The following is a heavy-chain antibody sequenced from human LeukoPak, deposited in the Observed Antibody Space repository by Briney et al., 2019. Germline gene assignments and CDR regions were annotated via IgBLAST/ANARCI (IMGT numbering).Heavy chain of an antibody. D-gene: IGHD3-16*02. Sequence: GGSLRLSCAASGFTFSRYSMNWVRQAPGKGLEWVSSISGSSSYIYYAASVKGRFTISRHNAKNSLYQQMNSLRAEDTAVYYCARVSAGVIGMKDVFDIWGQGTMVTVSS. CDR3: ARVSAGVIGMKDVFDI. V-gene: IGHV3-21*01. CDR1: GFTFSRYS. CDR2: ISGSSSYI. J-gene: IGHJ3*02.